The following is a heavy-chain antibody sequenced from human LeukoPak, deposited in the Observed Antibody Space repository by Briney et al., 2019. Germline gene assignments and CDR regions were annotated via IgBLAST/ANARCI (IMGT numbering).Heavy chain of an antibody. CDR3: ARASSWYFDY. Sequence: GGSLRLSCAASGFTFSGSAMHWVRQASGKGLEWVSYISSSGSTIYYADSVKGRFTISRDNAKNSLYLQMNSLRAEDTAVYYCARASSWYFDYWGQGTLVTVSS. D-gene: IGHD6-13*01. J-gene: IGHJ4*02. CDR2: ISSSGSTI. CDR1: GFTFSGSA. V-gene: IGHV3-48*04.